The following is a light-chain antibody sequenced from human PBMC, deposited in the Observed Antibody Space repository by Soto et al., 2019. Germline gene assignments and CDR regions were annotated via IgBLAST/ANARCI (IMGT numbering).Light chain of an antibody. Sequence: EIVLTQSPGTLSLSPGERATLSCRASQSVSTSYLAWYQQKPGQAPRLLLYDASSRATGIPDRFRGSGSGADFTLTIRRLAPEDLAVHYCQQYGSGPLTFGRGTKVEIK. CDR2: DAS. J-gene: IGKJ4*01. V-gene: IGKV3-20*01. CDR3: QQYGSGPLT. CDR1: QSVSTSY.